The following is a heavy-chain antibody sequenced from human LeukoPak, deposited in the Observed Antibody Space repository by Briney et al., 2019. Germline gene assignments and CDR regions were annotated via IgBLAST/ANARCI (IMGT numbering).Heavy chain of an antibody. CDR1: GFTVSSNY. J-gene: IGHJ4*02. CDR2: ISSSSSYI. D-gene: IGHD1-26*01. CDR3: ARGGSDYYFDY. V-gene: IGHV3-21*01. Sequence: GGSLRLSCAASGFTVSSNYMTWVRQAPGKGLEWVSSISSSSSYIYYADSVKGRFTISRDNAKNSLYLQMSSLRAEDTAVYYCARGGSDYYFDYWGQGTLVTVSS.